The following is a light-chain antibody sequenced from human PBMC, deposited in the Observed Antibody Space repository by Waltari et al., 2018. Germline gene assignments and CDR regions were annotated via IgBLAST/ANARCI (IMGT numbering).Light chain of an antibody. Sequence: QSALTQPASVSGSPGQSITISCTGTSSAVGGSNYVSWYQQHPGKAPKLMIYDVSKRPSGVSNRFSGSKSGNTASLTISVLQAEDEADYYCSSYTSSSTWVFGGGTKLTVL. V-gene: IGLV2-14*01. CDR2: DVS. CDR3: SSYTSSSTWV. J-gene: IGLJ3*02. CDR1: SSAVGGSNY.